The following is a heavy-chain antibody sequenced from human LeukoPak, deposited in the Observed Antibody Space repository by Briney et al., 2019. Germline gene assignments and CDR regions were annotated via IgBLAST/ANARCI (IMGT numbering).Heavy chain of an antibody. CDR1: GYTFTCYN. J-gene: IGHJ6*02. V-gene: IGHV1-2*02. CDR2: INPNSGGT. Sequence: ASVKVSCKSSGYTFTCYNMHWVRHAPGQGLEWMGWINPNSGGTNYAQKFQGRVTMTRDTSISTAYMELSRLRSDDTAVYYCARVALELRGGMDVWGQGTTVTVSS. CDR3: ARVALELRGGMDV. D-gene: IGHD1-7*01.